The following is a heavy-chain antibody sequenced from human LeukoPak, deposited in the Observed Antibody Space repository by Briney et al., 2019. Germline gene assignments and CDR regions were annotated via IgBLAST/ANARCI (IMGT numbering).Heavy chain of an antibody. D-gene: IGHD3-22*01. V-gene: IGHV3-23*01. CDR3: AKSYYYDSSGYFDY. Sequence: GGSLRLSCAASGFTFSSYAMSWVRQAPGKGLEWVSAISGSGGSTYYADSVKGRFTISRDNSKNTLYLQMNGLRAEDTAVYYCAKSYYYDSSGYFDYWGQGTLVTVSS. CDR1: GFTFSSYA. J-gene: IGHJ4*02. CDR2: ISGSGGST.